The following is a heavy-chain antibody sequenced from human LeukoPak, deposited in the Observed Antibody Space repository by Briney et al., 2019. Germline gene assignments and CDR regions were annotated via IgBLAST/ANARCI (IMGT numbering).Heavy chain of an antibody. CDR2: ISSSSSYI. D-gene: IGHD1/OR15-1a*01. CDR3: AKDTVTGKTGLFYYMDA. Sequence: GGSLRLSCAASGFTFSSYSMNWVRQAPGKGLEWVSSISSSSSYIYYADSVKGRFTISRDNSKNTLYLQMNSLRAEDTAVYYCAKDTVTGKTGLFYYMDAWGKGTTVTVSS. V-gene: IGHV3-21*04. J-gene: IGHJ6*03. CDR1: GFTFSSYS.